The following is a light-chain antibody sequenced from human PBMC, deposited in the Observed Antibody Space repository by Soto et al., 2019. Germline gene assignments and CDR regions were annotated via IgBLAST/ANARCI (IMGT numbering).Light chain of an antibody. V-gene: IGKV1-39*01. CDR1: QNINNY. CDR3: QQSYSTPYN. CDR2: AAS. Sequence: DIQMTQSPSSLSASVGDRVTITCRASQNINNYLNWYHQKPGKAPKFLIYAASSLQSGVPSRFSGGGSGTYFTLTISRLQPEDFATYYCQQSYSTPYNFSQGTKLEIK. J-gene: IGKJ2*01.